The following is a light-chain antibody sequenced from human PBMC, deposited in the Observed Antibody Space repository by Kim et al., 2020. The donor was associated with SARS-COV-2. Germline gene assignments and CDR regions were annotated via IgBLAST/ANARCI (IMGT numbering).Light chain of an antibody. V-gene: IGLV3-21*04. CDR1: SVESKS. Sequence: PGKTARISCGGNSVESKSVLWYQQGPGQAPVLVIYYDSDRPSGIPERFSGSNSGNTATLTISRVEAGDEADYYCQLWDSISDQGVFGGGTQLTVL. CDR2: YDS. CDR3: QLWDSISDQGV. J-gene: IGLJ3*02.